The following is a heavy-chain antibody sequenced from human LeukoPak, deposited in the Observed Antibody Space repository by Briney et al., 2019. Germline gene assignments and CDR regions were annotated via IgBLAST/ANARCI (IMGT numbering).Heavy chain of an antibody. D-gene: IGHD3-22*01. CDR3: ARDSHDSSGYYYDY. Sequence: GGSLRLSCAASGFTFSSYSMTWVRQAPGKGLEWVSYISSSSSTIYYADSVKGRFTISRDNAKNSLYLQMNSLRAEDTAVYYCARDSHDSSGYYYDYWGQGTLVTVSS. J-gene: IGHJ4*02. V-gene: IGHV3-48*01. CDR1: GFTFSSYS. CDR2: ISSSSSTI.